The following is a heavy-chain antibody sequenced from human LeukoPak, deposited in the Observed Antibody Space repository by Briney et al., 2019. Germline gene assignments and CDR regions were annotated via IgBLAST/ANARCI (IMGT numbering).Heavy chain of an antibody. J-gene: IGHJ4*02. CDR3: ARSQRYCSVSDCYGFDF. CDR2: TGRGERS. V-gene: IGHV4-39*07. Sequence: PSETLSLTCTVSGGSISDRRFCWGWIRQPRGKGMGWIWNTGRGERSYHSPYLESLVSISLDTTKNPVYLHLLPVIAADTAVYYCARSQRYCSVSDCYGFDFWGKGALVTVSS. D-gene: IGHD2-15*01. CDR1: GGSISDRRFC.